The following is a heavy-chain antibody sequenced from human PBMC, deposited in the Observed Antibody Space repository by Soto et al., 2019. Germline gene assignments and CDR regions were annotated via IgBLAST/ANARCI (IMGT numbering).Heavy chain of an antibody. CDR3: ARTRQRRPVFYVDY. V-gene: IGHV1-69*01. CDR2: IIPKYGTT. Sequence: QVQLMQSGAEVTKPGSSVKVSCKASGGPFNTFGISWVRQAPGQGLEWMGGIIPKYGTTNYARRFQGRVTITADESTTPAYLELSSLRHDATAIYYCARTRQRRPVFYVDYWGQGTQISVTS. CDR1: GGPFNTFG. D-gene: IGHD2-2*01. J-gene: IGHJ4*02.